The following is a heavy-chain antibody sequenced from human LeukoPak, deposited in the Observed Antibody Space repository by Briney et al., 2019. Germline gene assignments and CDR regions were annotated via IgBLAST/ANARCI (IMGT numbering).Heavy chain of an antibody. V-gene: IGHV4-34*01. CDR1: GGSFSGYY. CDR3: ARLVSIAVAPSFDY. CDR2: IYYSGST. D-gene: IGHD6-19*01. Sequence: SETLSLTCAVYGGSFSGYYWGWIRQPPGKGLEWIGIIYYSGSTYYNPSLKSRVTISVDTSKNQFSLKVSSMTAADTAVYYCARLVSIAVAPSFDYWGQGTLVTVSS. J-gene: IGHJ4*02.